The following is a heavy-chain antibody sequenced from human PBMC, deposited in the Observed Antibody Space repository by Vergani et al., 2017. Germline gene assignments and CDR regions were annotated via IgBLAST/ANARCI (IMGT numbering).Heavy chain of an antibody. D-gene: IGHD1-26*01. V-gene: IGHV3-30*03. CDR1: GFTFSSYG. CDR3: ATLKGSPWGLLDAFDI. Sequence: QVQLVESGGGVVQPGRSLRLSCAASGFTFSSYGMHWVRQAPGKGLEWVAVISYDGSNKYYADSVKGRFTISRDNSKNTLYLQMNSLRAEDTAVYYCATLKGSPWGLLDAFDIWGQGTMVTVSS. CDR2: ISYDGSNK. J-gene: IGHJ3*02.